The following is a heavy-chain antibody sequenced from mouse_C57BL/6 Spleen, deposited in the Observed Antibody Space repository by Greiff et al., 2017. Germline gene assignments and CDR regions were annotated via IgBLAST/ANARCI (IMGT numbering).Heavy chain of an antibody. J-gene: IGHJ1*03. CDR1: GFTFSSSA. CDR3: ARGAAYYSNYGYFYV. D-gene: IGHD2-5*01. V-gene: IGHV5-4*01. CDR2: ISDGGSYT. Sequence: EVQGVESGGGLVKPGGSLKLSCAASGFTFSSSAMSWVRQTPEKRLEWVATISDGGSYTYYPDNVKGRFTISRDNAKNNLYLQMSHLKSEDTAMYYCARGAAYYSNYGYFYVWGTGTTVTVSS.